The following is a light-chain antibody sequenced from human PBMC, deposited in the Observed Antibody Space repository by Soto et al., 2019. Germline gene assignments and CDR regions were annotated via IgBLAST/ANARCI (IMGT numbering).Light chain of an antibody. Sequence: QPVLTQPASVSGSPGQSITISCTGTSSDVGGYHYVSWYQQHPGKAPKLMIYDVSNRPSGVSNRFSGSKSGNTASLTISGLQAEDEADYYCSSYTSSSSVVFGGGTQLTVL. CDR2: DVS. J-gene: IGLJ2*01. V-gene: IGLV2-14*01. CDR1: SSDVGGYHY. CDR3: SSYTSSSSVV.